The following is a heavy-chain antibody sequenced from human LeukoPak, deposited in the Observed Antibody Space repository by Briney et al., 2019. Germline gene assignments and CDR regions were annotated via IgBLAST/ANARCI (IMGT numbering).Heavy chain of an antibody. D-gene: IGHD4-17*01. J-gene: IGHJ3*02. V-gene: IGHV3-21*01. CDR1: GFTFSSYS. CDR2: ISSSSSYI. CDR3: ARYGDDAFDI. Sequence: GGALRLSCAASGFTFSSYSMNWVRQAPGKGLEWVSSISSSSSYIYYADSVKGRFTISRDNAKNSLYLQMNSLRAEDTAVYYCARYGDDAFDIWGQGTMVTVSS.